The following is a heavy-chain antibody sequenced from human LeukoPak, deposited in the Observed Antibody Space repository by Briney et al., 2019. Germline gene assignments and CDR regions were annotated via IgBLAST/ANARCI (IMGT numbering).Heavy chain of an antibody. CDR2: ISAYNGNT. Sequence: ASVKVSCKASGYTFSSYGISWVRQAPGQGLEWMGWISAYNGNTNYAQKLQGRVTTTTDTSTSTAYMELRSLRSDDTAVYYCARGGAIVVVPAAILDAFDIWGQGTMVTVSS. J-gene: IGHJ3*02. CDR3: ARGGAIVVVPAAILDAFDI. D-gene: IGHD2-2*02. CDR1: GYTFSSYG. V-gene: IGHV1-18*01.